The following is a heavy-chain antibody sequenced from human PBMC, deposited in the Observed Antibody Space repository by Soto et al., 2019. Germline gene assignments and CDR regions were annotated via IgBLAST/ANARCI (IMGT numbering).Heavy chain of an antibody. V-gene: IGHV3-23*01. CDR1: GFTFYNYD. CDR3: ARVWERTVTTRKYFYGLDV. J-gene: IGHJ6*02. D-gene: IGHD4-17*01. CDR2: ISGSGDST. Sequence: EVQLLESGGGLVQPGGSLTLSCAASGFTFYNYDMTWVRQAPGKGLEWVSTISGSGDSTYFADSVKGRFTISRDNSKHTLYLQMNSLRAEDTAVYSCARVWERTVTTRKYFYGLDVWGQGTTVTVSS.